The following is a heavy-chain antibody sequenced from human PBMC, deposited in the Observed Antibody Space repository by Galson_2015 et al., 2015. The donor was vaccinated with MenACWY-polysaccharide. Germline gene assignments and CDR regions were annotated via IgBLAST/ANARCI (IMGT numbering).Heavy chain of an antibody. D-gene: IGHD3-9*01. Sequence: SMRLSCAASGFTFGGYWMSWVRQAPGKGLEWVANIKQDGSEKYYVDSVKGRFTISRDNAKNSLYLQMNSLRAEDTAVYYCVRDFSDFDWLFSRMVVWVQGTTVTVSS. J-gene: IGHJ6*02. CDR2: IKQDGSEK. CDR3: VRDFSDFDWLFSRMVV. CDR1: GFTFGGYW. V-gene: IGHV3-7*01.